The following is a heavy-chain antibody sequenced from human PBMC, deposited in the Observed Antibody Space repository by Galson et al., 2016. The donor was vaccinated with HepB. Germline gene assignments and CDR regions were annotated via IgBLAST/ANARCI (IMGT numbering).Heavy chain of an antibody. J-gene: IGHJ3*01. CDR2: VFYSGST. D-gene: IGHD3-22*01. CDR3: ARIHPDYYDSTASDALDV. Sequence: ETLSLTCTVSGGSINRYSWTWIRQPPGMGLEWIGYVFYSGSTKYNPTLKSRVTISIDKSKTQFSLKLSSVTAADTAVCFCARIHPDYYDSTASDALDVWGQGIMVTVSS. V-gene: IGHV4-59*12. CDR1: GGSINRYS.